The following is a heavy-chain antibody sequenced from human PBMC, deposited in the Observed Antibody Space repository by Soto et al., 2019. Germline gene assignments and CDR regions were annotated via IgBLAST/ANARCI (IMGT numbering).Heavy chain of an antibody. V-gene: IGHV4-61*05. CDR3: ARRYSSSFDY. CDR1: GGSISSISNHY. J-gene: IGHJ4*02. Sequence: SETLSLTCTVSGGSISSISNHYCSWIRLPPGKGLEWIGYISNSGYTSYNPSLKSRVIISVDTSKNQFSLKLTSVTAADTAVYYCARRYSSSFDYWGQGTLVTVSS. D-gene: IGHD6-13*01. CDR2: ISNSGYT.